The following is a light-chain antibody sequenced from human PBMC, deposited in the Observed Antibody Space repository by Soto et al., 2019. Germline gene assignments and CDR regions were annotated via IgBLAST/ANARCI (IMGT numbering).Light chain of an antibody. CDR3: QQANTFPIT. CDR1: QAINRW. CDR2: TTS. V-gene: IGKV1-12*01. J-gene: IGKJ5*01. Sequence: DIQMTQYPSFMSASVGDIVTVTCRASQAINRWLAWYQQKPGKAPKLLIYTTSTLASGVPSRFSGSGSGTDLTLTISSLQPEDFATYYCQQANTFPITVGQGTRLEIK.